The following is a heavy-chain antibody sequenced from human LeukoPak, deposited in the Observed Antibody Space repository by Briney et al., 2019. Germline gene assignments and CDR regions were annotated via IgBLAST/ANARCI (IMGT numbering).Heavy chain of an antibody. V-gene: IGHV3-9*01. CDR3: AFFAMVRGVIYMDV. CDR1: GFTFDDYA. CDR2: ISWNSGSI. J-gene: IGHJ6*03. Sequence: GGSLRLSCAASGFTFDDYAMHWVRHAPGKGLEWVSGISWNSGSIGYADSVKGRFTISRDNAKNSLYLQMNSLRAEDTALYYCAFFAMVRGVIYMDVWGKGTTVTVSS. D-gene: IGHD3-10*01.